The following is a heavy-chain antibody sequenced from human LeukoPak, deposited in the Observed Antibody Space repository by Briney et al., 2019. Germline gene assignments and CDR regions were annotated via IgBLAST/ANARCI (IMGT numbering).Heavy chain of an antibody. CDR1: GYTFTSYY. D-gene: IGHD4-17*01. V-gene: IGHV1-46*01. CDR3: ARNLMTTVTNYYYYMDV. J-gene: IGHJ6*03. Sequence: ASVKVSCKASGYTFTSYYMHWVRQAPGQGLEWMGIINPSGGTTTYAQKFQGRVTMTRDMSTSTVYMELSSLRSEDTAVYYCARNLMTTVTNYYYYMDVWGKGTTVTVSS. CDR2: INPSGGTT.